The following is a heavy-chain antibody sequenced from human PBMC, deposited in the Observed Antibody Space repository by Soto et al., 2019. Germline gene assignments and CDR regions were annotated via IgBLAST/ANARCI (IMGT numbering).Heavy chain of an antibody. CDR2: ISWNSDSV. J-gene: IGHJ4*02. CDR1: GFTFDDYA. V-gene: IGHV3-9*01. D-gene: IGHD2-15*01. CDR3: AKDRIGVLAAGFDY. Sequence: GGSLRLSCAASGFTFDDYAMHWVRQAPGKGLEWVSGISWNSDSVGYADSVKGRFTISRDNAKNSLYLQMNSLRAEDTAVYYCAKDRIGVLAAGFDYWGQGTLVTVSS.